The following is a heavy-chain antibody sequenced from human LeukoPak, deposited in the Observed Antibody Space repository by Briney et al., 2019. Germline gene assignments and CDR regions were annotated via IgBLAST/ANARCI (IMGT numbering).Heavy chain of an antibody. Sequence: SETLSLTCTVSGRSLSSYYWSWIRQPPGKGLEWIGYIYYSGSTNYNPSLKSRVTISVATSKNQFSLKLSSVTAADTAGDYGARNMGSLPAGDYYFYYGGQGTLVTVSS. CDR2: IYYSGST. D-gene: IGHD2-2*01. J-gene: IGHJ4*02. V-gene: IGHV4-59*01. CDR1: GRSLSSYY. CDR3: ARNMGSLPAGDYYFYY.